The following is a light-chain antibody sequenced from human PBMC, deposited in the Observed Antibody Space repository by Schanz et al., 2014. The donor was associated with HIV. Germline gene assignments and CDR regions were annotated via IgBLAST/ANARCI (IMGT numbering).Light chain of an antibody. Sequence: DIQMTQSPSSLSASVGDTVTIACRASQSITNYLNWYQQKPGTFPKLLIYAASTLQSGVPSRYSGSGSGTHFTLTINGLQSEDYATYYWQQSYSTPPYTFGQGTKV. V-gene: IGKV1-39*01. J-gene: IGKJ2*01. CDR1: QSITNY. CDR2: AAS. CDR3: QQSYSTPPYT.